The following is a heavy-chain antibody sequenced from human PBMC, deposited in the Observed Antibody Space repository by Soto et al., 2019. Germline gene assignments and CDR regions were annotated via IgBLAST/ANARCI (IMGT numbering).Heavy chain of an antibody. J-gene: IGHJ6*02. D-gene: IGHD5-18*01. V-gene: IGHV4-34*01. CDR2: IYYSGST. CDR3: ACIFSGGYGYGFYYYGMDV. Sequence: SETLSLTCAVYGGSFSGYYWSWIRQPPGKGLEWIGSIYYSGSTYCNPSLKSRVTISVDTSKNQFSLKLSSVTAADTAVYYCACIFSGGYGYGFYYYGMDVWGQGTTVTVSS. CDR1: GGSFSGYY.